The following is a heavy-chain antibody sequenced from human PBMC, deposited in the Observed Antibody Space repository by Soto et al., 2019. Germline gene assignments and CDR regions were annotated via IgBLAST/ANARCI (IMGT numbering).Heavy chain of an antibody. J-gene: IGHJ6*03. CDR3: ARDSSSSQSTLYYYYYYMDV. CDR2: INHSGST. V-gene: IGHV4-34*01. Sequence: TLSLTCAVYGGSFSGYYWSWIRQPPGKGLEWIGEINHSGSTNYNPSLKSRVTISVDTSKNQFSLKLSSVTAADTAVYYCARDSSSSQSTLYYYYYYMDVWGKGTTVTVSS. D-gene: IGHD6-6*01. CDR1: GGSFSGYY.